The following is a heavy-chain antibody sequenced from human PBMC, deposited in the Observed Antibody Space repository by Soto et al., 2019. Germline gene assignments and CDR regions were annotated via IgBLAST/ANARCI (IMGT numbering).Heavy chain of an antibody. D-gene: IGHD3-9*01. CDR2: FDPEDGET. J-gene: IGHJ5*02. CDR1: GYTLTELS. V-gene: IGHV1-24*01. Sequence: ASVKVSCKVSGYTLTELSMHWVRQAPGKGLEWMGGFDPEDGETIYAQKFQGRVTMTEDTSTDTAYMELSSLRSEDTAVYYCATAYYDILTGPVRFEPWGQGTLVTVSS. CDR3: ATAYYDILTGPVRFEP.